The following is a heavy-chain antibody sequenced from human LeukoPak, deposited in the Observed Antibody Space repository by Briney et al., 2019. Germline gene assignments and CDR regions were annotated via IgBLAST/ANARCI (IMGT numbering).Heavy chain of an antibody. CDR2: ISGSGGST. J-gene: IGHJ4*02. CDR1: GLKFDDYA. D-gene: IGHD6-19*01. Sequence: PGGSLRLSCVASGLKFDDYAMQWVRQAPGKGLEWVSGISGSGGSTYYADSVKGRFTISRDNSKNTLYLQMNSLRAEDTAVYYCAKDEAVAGGRLDYWGQGTLVTVSS. CDR3: AKDEAVAGGRLDY. V-gene: IGHV3-23*01.